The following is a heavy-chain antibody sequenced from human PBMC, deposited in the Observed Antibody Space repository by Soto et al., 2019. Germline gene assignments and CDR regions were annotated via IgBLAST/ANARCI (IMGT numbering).Heavy chain of an antibody. D-gene: IGHD3-16*01. J-gene: IGHJ6*02. V-gene: IGHV1-18*01. Sequence: QAQLVQSGDEVRKPGSSVKVSCKASGYIFVNYGIAWVRQPPGQWLEWMGWISPYSGNTHYASKIQGRLTMTTDTSTSTASRDLGSLTSDDTAVYYCAMVNNYVTPTPQDVWGQGTTVTVSS. CDR2: ISPYSGNT. CDR3: AMVNNYVTPTPQDV. CDR1: GYIFVNYG.